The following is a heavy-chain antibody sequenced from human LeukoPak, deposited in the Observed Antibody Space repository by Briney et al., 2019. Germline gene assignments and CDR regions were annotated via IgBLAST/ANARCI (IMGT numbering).Heavy chain of an antibody. CDR3: ARALCGGDCSGYH. D-gene: IGHD2-21*02. V-gene: IGHV1-69*04. J-gene: IGHJ5*02. Sequence: GSSVKVSCKASGGTFSSYAISWVRQAPGQGLEWMGRIIPILGIANYAQKFQGRVTITADKSTSTAYMELSSLRSEDTAVYYCARALCGGDCSGYHWGQGTLVTVSS. CDR1: GGTFSSYA. CDR2: IIPILGIA.